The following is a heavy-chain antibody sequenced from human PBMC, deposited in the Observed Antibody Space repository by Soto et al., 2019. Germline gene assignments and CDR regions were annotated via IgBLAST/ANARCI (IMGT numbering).Heavy chain of an antibody. J-gene: IGHJ6*02. CDR2: ISSSSSYI. Sequence: GGSLRLSCAASGFTFSSYSMNWVRQAPGKGLEWVSSISSSSSYIYYADSVKGRFTISRDNAKNSLYLQMNSLRAEDTAVYYCARDSPPGSKANSSSWYPYYYYYGMDVWGQGTTVTVSS. V-gene: IGHV3-21*01. CDR3: ARDSPPGSKANSSSWYPYYYYYGMDV. D-gene: IGHD6-13*01. CDR1: GFTFSSYS.